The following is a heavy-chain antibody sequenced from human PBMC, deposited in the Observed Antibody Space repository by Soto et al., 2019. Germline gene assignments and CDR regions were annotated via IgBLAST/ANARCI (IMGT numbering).Heavy chain of an antibody. Sequence: QVQLLESGGGVVQPGRSLILSCAASGFSFSSYPMHWVRQTPGKGLEWVAVISYDGYHKYYADSVKGRFTISRANSENTLSLQLESLRGEDAALYYCERDTNMIQAQYYFDFRGQGTLVTVSS. J-gene: IGHJ4*02. CDR1: GFSFSSYP. D-gene: IGHD3-16*01. CDR3: ERDTNMIQAQYYFDF. CDR2: ISYDGYHK. V-gene: IGHV3-30-3*01.